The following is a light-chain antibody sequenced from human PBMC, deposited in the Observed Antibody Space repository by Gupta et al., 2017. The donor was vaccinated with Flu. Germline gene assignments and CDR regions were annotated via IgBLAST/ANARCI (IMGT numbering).Light chain of an antibody. Sequence: SGDVVAYNYVSWYQQHPGKAPKVVIYDLNKRPSGVPDRFSGSKSGNTASLTISGLQVDDEADYYCSAYAGSSIFVIFGGGTKLTVL. J-gene: IGLJ2*01. CDR3: SAYAGSSIFVI. CDR1: SGDVVAYNY. CDR2: DLN. V-gene: IGLV2-11*03.